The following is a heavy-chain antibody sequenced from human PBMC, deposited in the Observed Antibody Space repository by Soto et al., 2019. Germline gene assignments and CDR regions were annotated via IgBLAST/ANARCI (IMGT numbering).Heavy chain of an antibody. CDR2: IIPIFGTA. J-gene: IGHJ6*02. CDR1: GGTFSSYA. CDR3: ATRIAARLYYYYGMDV. Sequence: QVQLVQSGAEVKKPGSSVKVSCKASGGTFSSYAISWVRQAPGQGLEWMGGIIPIFGTANYAQKFQGRVTITADESTSTADMELSSLRSEDPAVYYCATRIAARLYYYYGMDVWGQGTTVTVSS. V-gene: IGHV1-69*12. D-gene: IGHD6-6*01.